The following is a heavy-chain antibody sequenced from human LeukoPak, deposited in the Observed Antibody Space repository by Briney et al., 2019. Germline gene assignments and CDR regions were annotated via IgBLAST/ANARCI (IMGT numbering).Heavy chain of an antibody. CDR2: IYYPGST. V-gene: IGHV4-39*01. D-gene: IGHD2-2*01. Sequence: PSETLSLTCTVSGGSIISSPYYWGWIRQPPGKGLEWIGSIYYPGSTYYNPSLKSRVTISVDTSKNQLSLKLSSVTAADTAVFYCARQGTSFVFDYWGQGTLVTVSS. J-gene: IGHJ4*02. CDR1: GGSIISSPYY. CDR3: ARQGTSFVFDY.